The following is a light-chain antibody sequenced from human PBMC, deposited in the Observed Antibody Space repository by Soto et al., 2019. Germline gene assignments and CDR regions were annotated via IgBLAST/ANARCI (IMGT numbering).Light chain of an antibody. CDR2: VAS. V-gene: IGKV1-27*01. CDR1: QDISNY. CDR3: QKCDSGPHT. Sequence: DIQMTQSPSSLSASIGDRVTITCRASQDISNYLAWYQQKPGKVPKLLIYVASTLQSGVPSRFSGSGSGTDFTLTISSLQPEDVATYYCQKCDSGPHTFGGGTKVEIK. J-gene: IGKJ4*01.